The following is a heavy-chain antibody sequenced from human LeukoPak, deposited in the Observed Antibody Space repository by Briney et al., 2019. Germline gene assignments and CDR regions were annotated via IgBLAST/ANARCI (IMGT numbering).Heavy chain of an antibody. CDR2: IYYSGRT. V-gene: IGHV4-59*08. J-gene: IGHJ4*02. D-gene: IGHD4/OR15-4a*01. Sequence: SETLSLTCTVSGGSISSYYWSRIRQPPGKGLEWIGYIYYSGRTNYNPSLKSRVTISVDTSKNQFSLKLSSVTAADTAVYYCATQVRPRAPIDYWGQGTLVTVSS. CDR1: GGSISSYY. CDR3: ATQVRPRAPIDY.